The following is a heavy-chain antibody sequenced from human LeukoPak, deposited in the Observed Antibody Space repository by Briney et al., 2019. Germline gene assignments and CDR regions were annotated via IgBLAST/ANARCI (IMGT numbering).Heavy chain of an antibody. CDR1: GFTFSSYA. CDR3: AKGGVFYYDSGLDY. J-gene: IGHJ4*02. D-gene: IGHD3-10*01. CDR2: ISGSGGRT. Sequence: GGSLRLSCAASGFTFSSYAMTWVRQAPGKGLEWVSGISGSGGRTYYAVSVKGRFTISRDNSKNTLYLQMNSPRAEDTAVYYCAKGGVFYYDSGLDYWGQGTLVTVSS. V-gene: IGHV3-23*01.